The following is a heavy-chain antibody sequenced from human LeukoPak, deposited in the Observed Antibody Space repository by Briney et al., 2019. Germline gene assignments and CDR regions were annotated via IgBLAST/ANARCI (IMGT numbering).Heavy chain of an antibody. CDR1: GGSISSYY. Sequence: SETLSLTCTVSGGSISSYYWSWIRQPPGKGLEWIGYIYYSGSTNYNPSLKSRVTISVDTSKNQFSLKLSSVTAADTAVYYCARIGYNYGADYWGQGTLVTVSS. D-gene: IGHD5-18*01. CDR2: IYYSGST. J-gene: IGHJ4*02. V-gene: IGHV4-59*08. CDR3: ARIGYNYGADY.